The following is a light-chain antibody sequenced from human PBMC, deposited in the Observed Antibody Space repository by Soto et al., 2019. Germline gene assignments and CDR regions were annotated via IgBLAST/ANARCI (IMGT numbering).Light chain of an antibody. CDR3: QQYGSSPLT. CDR1: QSVSSSY. V-gene: IGKV3-20*01. Sequence: EIVLTQSPGTLSLSPGERATLSCRASQSVSSSYLAWYQQKPGQAPRLLIYAASSRATRIPDRFSGSGSGTDFTLTISRLEPEDFAVYYCQQYGSSPLTFGQGTKLEIK. CDR2: AAS. J-gene: IGKJ2*01.